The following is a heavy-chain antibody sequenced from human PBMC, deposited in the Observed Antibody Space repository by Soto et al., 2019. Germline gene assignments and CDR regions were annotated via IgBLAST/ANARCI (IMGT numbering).Heavy chain of an antibody. V-gene: IGHV2-5*02. D-gene: IGHD6-6*01. CDR3: AHRRPYSNSPEYFFDY. CDR2: IYWDDDK. Sequence: QITLKESGPTLVKPTQTLTLPCTSPGFSLATSGGDVGWIRQPPGKALEWLALIYWDDDKRYSPSLKSRLTITKDTSKNQVVLTMTNMDPLDTATYYCAHRRPYSNSPEYFFDYWGQGTLVTVSS. J-gene: IGHJ4*02. CDR1: GFSLATSGGD.